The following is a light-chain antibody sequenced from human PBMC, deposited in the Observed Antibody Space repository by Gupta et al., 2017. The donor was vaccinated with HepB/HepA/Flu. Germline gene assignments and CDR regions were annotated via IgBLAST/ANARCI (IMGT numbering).Light chain of an antibody. CDR3: QREGSSVYT. J-gene: IGKJ2*01. Sequence: EIVLTQSPGTLSLSPGERASLSCRASQSISYNYIAWYQQKPGRAPRLLIYGASNRLTGVPDRFSGSGSGTEFTLTISRLDPEDFAVYYCQREGSSVYTFGQGTKMEIK. V-gene: IGKV3-20*01. CDR1: QSISYNY. CDR2: GAS.